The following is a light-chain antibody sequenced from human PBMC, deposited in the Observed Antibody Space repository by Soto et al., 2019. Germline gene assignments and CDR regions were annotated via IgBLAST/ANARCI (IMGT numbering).Light chain of an antibody. Sequence: QSALTQPASVSGSPGQSITISCTGTTSDVGSYNLVSWYKQHPGKAPKLMIYEGSKRPSGVSNRFSASKSGNTASLTISGLQAEDEADYYCCSYAVSSIWVFGGGTKVTVL. CDR2: EGS. CDR3: CSYAVSSIWV. J-gene: IGLJ3*02. V-gene: IGLV2-23*01. CDR1: TSDVGSYNL.